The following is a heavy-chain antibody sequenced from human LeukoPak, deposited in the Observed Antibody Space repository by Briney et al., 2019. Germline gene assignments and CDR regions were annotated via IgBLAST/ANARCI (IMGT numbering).Heavy chain of an antibody. Sequence: GGSLRLSCAASGFTFSSYAMSWVRQAPGKGLEWVSVISGSGGSTYYADSVKGRFTISRDNSKNTLYLQMNSLRAEDTAVYYCAKARWLVRYYYDSSGYYYPDYWGQGTLVTVSS. CDR3: AKARWLVRYYYDSSGYYYPDY. D-gene: IGHD3-22*01. V-gene: IGHV3-23*01. CDR1: GFTFSSYA. CDR2: ISGSGGST. J-gene: IGHJ4*02.